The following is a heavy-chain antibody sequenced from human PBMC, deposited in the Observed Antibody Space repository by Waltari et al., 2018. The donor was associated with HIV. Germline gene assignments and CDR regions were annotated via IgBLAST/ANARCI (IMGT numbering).Heavy chain of an antibody. CDR1: GYTFSRHY. V-gene: IGHV5-51*03. CDR2: IYPSDSET. Sequence: EVQLVQSGAEVKKPGESLRISCKGSGYTFSRHYIGWVRQMPGKGLEWMGLIYPSDSETTYSPSVEGQVTISADKSISTADLQWSSLQASDTAMYYCGRYENNRPHSYGMDVWGQGTTVTVSS. D-gene: IGHD1-1*01. CDR3: GRYENNRPHSYGMDV. J-gene: IGHJ6*02.